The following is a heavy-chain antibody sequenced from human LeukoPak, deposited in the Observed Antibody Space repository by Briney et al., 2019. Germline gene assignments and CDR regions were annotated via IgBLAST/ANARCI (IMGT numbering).Heavy chain of an antibody. Sequence: SETLSLTCTVSSGSISSGYYYWSWIRQPAGKGLEWIGLISTSGSTNYNSSLKSRVTISVDTSKNQFSLKLSSVTAADTAVYYCARGPTGTNYWGQGTLVTVSS. CDR2: ISTSGST. V-gene: IGHV4-61*02. J-gene: IGHJ4*02. CDR3: ARGPTGTNY. CDR1: SGSISSGYYY. D-gene: IGHD2-2*01.